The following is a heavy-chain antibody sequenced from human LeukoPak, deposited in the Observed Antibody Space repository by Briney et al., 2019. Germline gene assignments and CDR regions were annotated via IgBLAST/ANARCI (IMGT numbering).Heavy chain of an antibody. CDR2: INSDGSNT. V-gene: IGHV3-74*01. J-gene: IGHJ3*02. D-gene: IGHD3-10*01. Sequence: GGSLRLSCAASGFTFSSYSMDWVRQAPGKGLVWVSRINSDGSNTNYADSVKGRFTISRDNAKNTLYVQMNSLRAEDTAVYYCVRWGLGKGEAFDIWGQGTMVTVSS. CDR3: VRWGLGKGEAFDI. CDR1: GFTFSSYS.